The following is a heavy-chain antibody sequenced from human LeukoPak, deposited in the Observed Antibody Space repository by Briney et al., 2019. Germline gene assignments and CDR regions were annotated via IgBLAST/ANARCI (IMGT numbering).Heavy chain of an antibody. J-gene: IGHJ6*03. Sequence: PGGSLRLSCAASGFTLSTNYISWVRQAPGKGLEWVSVIYSGGSTYYADSVKGRFTISRDNSKNTLYLQMNSLSAEDTAVYYCARDIAGAHYYYYYMDVWGKGTTVTVSS. CDR3: ARDIAGAHYYYYYMDV. D-gene: IGHD6-13*01. V-gene: IGHV3-53*01. CDR1: GFTLSTNY. CDR2: IYSGGST.